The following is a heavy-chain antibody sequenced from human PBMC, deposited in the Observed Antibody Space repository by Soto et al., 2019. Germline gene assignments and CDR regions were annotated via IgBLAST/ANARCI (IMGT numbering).Heavy chain of an antibody. CDR2: INHSGST. Sequence: QVQLQQWGAGLLKPLETLSLTCAVYGGSFSGYYWSWIRQPPGKGLEWIGEINHSGSTNYNPSLKSRVTISVDTSKNQFSLKLSSVTAADTAVYYCARGRIAAAGTAFDIWGQGTMVTVSS. CDR3: ARGRIAAAGTAFDI. CDR1: GGSFSGYY. J-gene: IGHJ3*02. V-gene: IGHV4-34*01. D-gene: IGHD6-13*01.